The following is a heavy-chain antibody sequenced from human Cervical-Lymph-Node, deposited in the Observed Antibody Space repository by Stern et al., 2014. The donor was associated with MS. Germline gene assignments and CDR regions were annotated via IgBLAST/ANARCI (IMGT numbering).Heavy chain of an antibody. CDR3: LRVGRTPYYG. J-gene: IGHJ4*02. V-gene: IGHV3-30-3*01. CDR1: GFTFRNYA. D-gene: IGHD3-3*01. CDR2: ISYDGSNK. Sequence: VQLEESGGGVVQPGRSLRLSCAASGFTFRNYAMHWVRQAPGKGLEWVAVISYDGSNKFYADSVKGRFTISRDNSKNTLYLQVNSLRAEDTAVYYCLRVGRTPYYGWGQGPLVTVSS.